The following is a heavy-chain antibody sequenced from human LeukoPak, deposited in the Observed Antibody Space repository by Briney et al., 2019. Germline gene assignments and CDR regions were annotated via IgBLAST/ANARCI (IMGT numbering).Heavy chain of an antibody. CDR3: ARVQNQWLVWDYYYYYGMDV. D-gene: IGHD6-19*01. J-gene: IGHJ6*02. V-gene: IGHV1-18*01. CDR2: ISTYNGNT. Sequence: ASVKVSCKASGYTFTSYGISWVRQAPGQGLEWMGWISTYNGNTNYAQKLQGRVTMTTDTSTSTAYMELRSLRSDDTAVYYCARVQNQWLVWDYYYYYGMDVWGQGTTVTVSS. CDR1: GYTFTSYG.